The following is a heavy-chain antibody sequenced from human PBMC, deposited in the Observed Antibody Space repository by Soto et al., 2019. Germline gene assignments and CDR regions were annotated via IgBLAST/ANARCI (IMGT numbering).Heavy chain of an antibody. CDR1: GSTFTSYG. J-gene: IGHJ4*02. CDR3: ARVYRITMVRGEHSEY. Sequence: QVQLVQSGAEVKKPGASVKVSCKASGSTFTSYGISWVREAPGQGLEWMGWISAYNGNTNYAQKLQGRVTMTTDTSTSTAYMELRSLRSDDTAVYYCARVYRITMVRGEHSEYWGQGTLVTVSS. D-gene: IGHD3-10*01. V-gene: IGHV1-18*01. CDR2: ISAYNGNT.